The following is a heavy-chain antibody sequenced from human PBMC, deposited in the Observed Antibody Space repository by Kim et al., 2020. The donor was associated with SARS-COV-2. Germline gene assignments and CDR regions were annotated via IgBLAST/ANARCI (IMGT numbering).Heavy chain of an antibody. V-gene: IGHV4-59*01. CDR1: GGSISSYY. CDR2: IYYSGST. J-gene: IGHJ3*02. D-gene: IGHD1-26*01. CDR3: ARAHDGSVPDAFDI. Sequence: SETLSLTCTVSGGSISSYYWSWIRQPPGKGLEWIGYIYYSGSTNYNPSLKSRVTISVDTSKNQFSLKLSSVTAADTAVYYCARAHDGSVPDAFDIWGQGTMVTVSS.